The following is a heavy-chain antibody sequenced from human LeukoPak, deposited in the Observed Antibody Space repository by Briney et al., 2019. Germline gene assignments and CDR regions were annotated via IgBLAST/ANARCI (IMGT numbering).Heavy chain of an antibody. V-gene: IGHV3-7*01. CDR1: GFTFRNYL. J-gene: IGHJ3*02. CDR3: ARDERDAFDI. Sequence: GGSLRLSCAASGFTFRNYLMNWVRQAPGRGLEWVATIKQDGSEKYYVESVRGRFTISRDNAEHSVYLQMNSLRAEDTAVYYCARDERDAFDIWGQGTMVTVSS. D-gene: IGHD1-1*01. CDR2: IKQDGSEK.